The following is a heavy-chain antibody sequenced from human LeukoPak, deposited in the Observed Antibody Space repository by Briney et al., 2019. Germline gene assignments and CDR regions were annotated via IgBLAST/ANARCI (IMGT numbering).Heavy chain of an antibody. D-gene: IGHD5-18*01. J-gene: IGHJ4*02. V-gene: IGHV1-46*01. Sequence: GASVKVSCKASGYTFTSYYMHWARQAPGQGLEWMGIINPSGGSTSYAQKFQGRVTMTRDTSTSTVYMELSSLRSEDTAVYYCAKGGYSYGLTTRNLNFDYWGQGTLVTVSS. CDR2: INPSGGST. CDR3: AKGGYSYGLTTRNLNFDY. CDR1: GYTFTSYY.